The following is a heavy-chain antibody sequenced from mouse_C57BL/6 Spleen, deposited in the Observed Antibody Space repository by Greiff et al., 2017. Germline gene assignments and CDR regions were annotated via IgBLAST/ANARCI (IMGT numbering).Heavy chain of an antibody. V-gene: IGHV1-4*01. Sequence: VQLQQSGAELARPGASVKMSCKASGYTFTSYTMHWVKQRPGQGLEWIGYINPSSGYTKSNQKFKDKATLTADKSSSTAYMQLSSLTSEDSAVYYCARSDYYGSSFDYWGQGTTLTVSS. CDR2: INPSSGYT. D-gene: IGHD1-1*01. CDR1: GYTFTSYT. CDR3: ARSDYYGSSFDY. J-gene: IGHJ2*01.